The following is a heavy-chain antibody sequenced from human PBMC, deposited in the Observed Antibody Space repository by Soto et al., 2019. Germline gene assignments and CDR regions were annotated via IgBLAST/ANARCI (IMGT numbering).Heavy chain of an antibody. CDR1: GFTFSNAW. CDR2: IKSKTDGGTT. V-gene: IGHV3-15*07. Sequence: GGSLRLSCAASGFTFSNAWMNWVRQAPGKGLEWVGRIKSKTDGGTTDYAAPGKGRFTISRDDSKNTLYLQMNSLKTEDTAVYYCTTDLVAGSGGYYYYGMDVWGQGTTVTVSS. CDR3: TTDLVAGSGGYYYYGMDV. D-gene: IGHD6-19*01. J-gene: IGHJ6*02.